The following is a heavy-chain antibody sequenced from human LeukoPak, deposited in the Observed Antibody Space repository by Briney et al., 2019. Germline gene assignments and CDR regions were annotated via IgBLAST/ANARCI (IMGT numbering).Heavy chain of an antibody. D-gene: IGHD3-10*01. V-gene: IGHV3-48*02. J-gene: IGHJ4*02. CDR1: GFSFSDYS. Sequence: PGGSLRLSCAASGFSFSDYSMNWVRQAPGKGLEWVSYIVGGSGSSIYYADSARGRFTISRDNAKNSLYLAMNSLRDEDTAIYYCATESRGGSYLDNWGQGTLVTVSS. CDR3: ATESRGGSYLDN. CDR2: IVGGSGSSI.